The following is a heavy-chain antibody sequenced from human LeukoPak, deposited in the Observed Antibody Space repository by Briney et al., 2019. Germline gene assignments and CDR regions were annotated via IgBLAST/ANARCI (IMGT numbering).Heavy chain of an antibody. Sequence: ASVKVSCKASGGTFSSYAISWVRQAPGQGLEWMGGIIPIFGTANYAQKFQGRVTITADESTSTAYMELSSLRSEDTAVYYCARMGGDFWSGYSSWDYYYYMDVWGKGTTVTVSS. CDR2: IIPIFGTA. V-gene: IGHV1-69*13. CDR1: GGTFSSYA. J-gene: IGHJ6*03. CDR3: ARMGGDFWSGYSSWDYYYYMDV. D-gene: IGHD3-3*01.